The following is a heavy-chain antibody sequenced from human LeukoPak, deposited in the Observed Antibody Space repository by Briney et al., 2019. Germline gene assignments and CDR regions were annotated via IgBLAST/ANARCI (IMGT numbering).Heavy chain of an antibody. CDR2: IYSSGST. D-gene: IGHD6-13*01. CDR1: GGSISSGSYY. J-gene: IGHJ5*02. Sequence: SETLSLTCTVSGGSISSGSYYWSWIRQPAGKGLEWIGRIYSSGSTNYNPSLKSRVTISVDTSKNQFSLKLSSVTAADTAEYYCARDRYGSSYRFDPWGQGTLVTVSS. V-gene: IGHV4-61*02. CDR3: ARDRYGSSYRFDP.